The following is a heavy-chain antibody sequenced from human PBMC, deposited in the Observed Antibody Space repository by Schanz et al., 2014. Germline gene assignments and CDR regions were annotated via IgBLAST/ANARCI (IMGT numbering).Heavy chain of an antibody. Sequence: EVQLVESGGGWVQPGGSLRLSCAASGFNFSDYAMCWVRQAPGKGLEWVANIKEDGSVKDYVDSVKGRFTISRDNSKNTLYLQMNSLRPEDTAVYYCAKYRGYYRVSGSYRELEYWGQGTLVTVSS. V-gene: IGHV3-7*03. CDR2: IKEDGSVK. CDR3: AKYRGYYRVSGSYRELEY. CDR1: GFNFSDYA. D-gene: IGHD3-10*01. J-gene: IGHJ4*02.